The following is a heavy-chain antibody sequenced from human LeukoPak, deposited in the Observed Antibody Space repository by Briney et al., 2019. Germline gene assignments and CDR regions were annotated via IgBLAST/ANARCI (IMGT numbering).Heavy chain of an antibody. Sequence: SETLSLTCTVSGASVSSGSYYWSWIRQPPGKGLEWIGYIYYSGSTNYNPSLKSRVTISVDTSKNQFSLKLSSVTAADTAVYYCARGSRGYAYGWGQGTLVTVSS. D-gene: IGHD5-18*01. CDR1: GASVSSGSYY. CDR2: IYYSGST. J-gene: IGHJ4*02. V-gene: IGHV4-61*01. CDR3: ARGSRGYAYG.